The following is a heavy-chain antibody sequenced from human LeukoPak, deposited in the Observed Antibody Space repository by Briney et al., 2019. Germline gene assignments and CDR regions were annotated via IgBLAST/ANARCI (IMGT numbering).Heavy chain of an antibody. CDR1: GFTFGSYT. D-gene: IGHD6-6*01. Sequence: GGSLRLSCAASGFTFGSYTMNWVRQAPGKGLEWVSSISSSSYIYYADSVKGRFTISRGNAKNSLYLQMNSLRAEDTAVYYCARDPGAYSRSPIDSWGQGTLVTVSS. V-gene: IGHV3-21*01. J-gene: IGHJ4*02. CDR3: ARDPGAYSRSPIDS. CDR2: ISSSSYI.